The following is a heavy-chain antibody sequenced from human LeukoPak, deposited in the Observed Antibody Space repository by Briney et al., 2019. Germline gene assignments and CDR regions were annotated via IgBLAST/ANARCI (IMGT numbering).Heavy chain of an antibody. J-gene: IGHJ4*02. D-gene: IGHD3-10*01. CDR2: INHSGSI. Sequence: PSETLSLTCAVYGGSFSGYYWSWIRQPPGKGLEWIGEINHSGSINYNPSLKSRVTISVDTSKNQFSLKLSSVTAADTAVYYCARLSVRGVITQKYYFDYWGQGTLVTVSS. V-gene: IGHV4-34*01. CDR3: ARLSVRGVITQKYYFDY. CDR1: GGSFSGYY.